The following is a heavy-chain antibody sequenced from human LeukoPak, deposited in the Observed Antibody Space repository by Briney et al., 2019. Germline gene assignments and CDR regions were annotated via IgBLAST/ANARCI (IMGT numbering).Heavy chain of an antibody. V-gene: IGHV3-53*01. CDR1: GFTVSSNY. D-gene: IGHD3-10*01. J-gene: IGHJ6*03. Sequence: GGSLRLSCAASGFTVSSNYMSWVRQAPGKGLEWVSVIYSGGSTYYADSVKGRFTISRDNSKNTLYLQMNSLRAEDTAVYYCARERITMVRGAPYYYYYMDVWGKGTTVTV. CDR3: ARERITMVRGAPYYYYYMDV. CDR2: IYSGGST.